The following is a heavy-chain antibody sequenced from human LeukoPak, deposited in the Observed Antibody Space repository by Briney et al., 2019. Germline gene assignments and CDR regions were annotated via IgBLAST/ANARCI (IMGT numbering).Heavy chain of an antibody. D-gene: IGHD3-22*01. CDR1: GYTLTELS. J-gene: IGHJ3*02. Sequence: ASVKVSCKVSGYTLTELSMHWVRQAPGKGLEWMGGFDPEDGETIYAQKFQGRVTMTEDTSTDTAYMELSSLRSEDTAVYYCVTVRTYYDSSGYTGDAFDIWGQGTMVTVSS. V-gene: IGHV1-24*01. CDR3: VTVRTYYDSSGYTGDAFDI. CDR2: FDPEDGET.